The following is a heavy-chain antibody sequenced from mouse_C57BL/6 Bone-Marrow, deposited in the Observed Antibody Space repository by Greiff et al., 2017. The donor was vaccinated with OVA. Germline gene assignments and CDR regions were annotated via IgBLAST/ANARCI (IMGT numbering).Heavy chain of an antibody. CDR1: GYTFTSYG. Sequence: VQLQESGAELARPGASVKLSCKASGYTFTSYGISWVKQRTGQGLEWIGEIYPRSGNTYYNEKFKGKATLTAAKSSSTAYMELRSLTSEDSAVYFCASEDYGISYDWYFDVWGTGTTVTVSS. V-gene: IGHV1-81*01. J-gene: IGHJ1*03. D-gene: IGHD1-1*01. CDR2: IYPRSGNT. CDR3: ASEDYGISYDWYFDV.